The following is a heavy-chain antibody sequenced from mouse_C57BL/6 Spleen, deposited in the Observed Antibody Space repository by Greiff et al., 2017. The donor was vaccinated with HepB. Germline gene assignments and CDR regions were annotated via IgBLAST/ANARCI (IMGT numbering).Heavy chain of an antibody. D-gene: IGHD1-1*01. Sequence: QVQLQQSVAELVKPGASVKISCKASGYAFSSYWLNWVKQRPGKGLEWIGQIYPGDGDTNYNGKFKGKATLTADKSSSTAYMQLSSLTSEDSAVYCCARSGYYGSSLFACWAQGTLVTVSP. J-gene: IGHJ3*01. CDR2: IYPGDGDT. CDR3: ARSGYYGSSLFAC. CDR1: GYAFSSYW. V-gene: IGHV1-80*01.